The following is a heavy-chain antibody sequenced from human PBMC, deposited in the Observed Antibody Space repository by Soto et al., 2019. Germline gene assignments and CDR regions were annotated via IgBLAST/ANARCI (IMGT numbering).Heavy chain of an antibody. CDR1: GYTFTSYG. Sequence: ASVKVSCKASGYTFTSYGISWVRQAPGQGLEWMGWISAYNGNTNYAQKLQGRVTMTTDTSTSTAYMELRSLRSDDTAVYYCARVSTYYYDSRGFFDIWGQGTMVTVSS. J-gene: IGHJ3*02. CDR2: ISAYNGNT. V-gene: IGHV1-18*04. D-gene: IGHD3-22*01. CDR3: ARVSTYYYDSRGFFDI.